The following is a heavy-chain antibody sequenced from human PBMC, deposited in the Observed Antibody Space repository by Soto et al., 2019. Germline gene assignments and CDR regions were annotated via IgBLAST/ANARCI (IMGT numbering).Heavy chain of an antibody. J-gene: IGHJ3*02. Sequence: GESLKISCKGSGYSFTSYWIGWVRQMPGKGLEWMGIIYPGDSDTRYSPSFQGQVTISADKSISTAYLQWGSLKASDTAMYYCARGGGRNQKVGGVFDIWGQGTMVTVSS. CDR1: GYSFTSYW. CDR2: IYPGDSDT. CDR3: ARGGGRNQKVGGVFDI. V-gene: IGHV5-51*03. D-gene: IGHD3-10*01.